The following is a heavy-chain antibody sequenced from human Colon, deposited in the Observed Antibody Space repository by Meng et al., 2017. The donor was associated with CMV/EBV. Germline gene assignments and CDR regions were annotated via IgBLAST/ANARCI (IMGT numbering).Heavy chain of an antibody. CDR3: VRENGPDASRGNRFDP. J-gene: IGHJ5*02. V-gene: IGHV3-74*01. CDR1: GFFFNRFW. CDR2: INHDGSYT. Sequence: GESLKISCAGSGFFFNRFWMHWARQAPGEGLVWVSRINHDGSYTIYADSVKGRFTISRDNAKNTLYLQMNTLRAEDTAVYYCVRENGPDASRGNRFDPWGQGTLVTVSS. D-gene: IGHD1-14*01.